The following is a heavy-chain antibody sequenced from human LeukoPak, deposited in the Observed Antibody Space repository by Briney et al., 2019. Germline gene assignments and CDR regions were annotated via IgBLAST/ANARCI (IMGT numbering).Heavy chain of an antibody. CDR1: GGSISSSSYY. D-gene: IGHD3-22*01. Sequence: SETLSLTCTVSGGSISSSSYYWGWIRQPPGKGLEWIGSIYYSGSTYYNPSLKSRVTISVDTSKNQFSLKLSSVTAADTAVYYCARLALLLRDAFDIWGQGTMVTVSS. J-gene: IGHJ3*02. V-gene: IGHV4-39*07. CDR2: IYYSGST. CDR3: ARLALLLRDAFDI.